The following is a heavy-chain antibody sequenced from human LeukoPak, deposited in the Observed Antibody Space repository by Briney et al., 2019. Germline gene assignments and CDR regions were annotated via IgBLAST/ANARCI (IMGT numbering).Heavy chain of an antibody. J-gene: IGHJ6*03. Sequence: SETLSLTCTVSGYSISSGYYWGWIRPPPGKGLEWIGSIYHSGSTYYNPSLKSRVTISVDTSKNQFSLKLSSVTAADTAVYYCARDPRVVPAARYYYYYMDVWGKGTTVTVSS. CDR2: IYHSGST. V-gene: IGHV4-38-2*02. D-gene: IGHD2-2*01. CDR3: ARDPRVVPAARYYYYYMDV. CDR1: GYSISSGYY.